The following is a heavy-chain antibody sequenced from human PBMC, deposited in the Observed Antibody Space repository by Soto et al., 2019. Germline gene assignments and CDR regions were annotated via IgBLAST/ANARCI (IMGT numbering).Heavy chain of an antibody. CDR3: ARARMATIGGQPSIPDY. J-gene: IGHJ4*02. V-gene: IGHV1-18*01. D-gene: IGHD5-12*01. CDR2: ISAYNGNT. CDR1: GYTFTSYG. Sequence: QVQLVQSGAEVKKPGASVKVSCKASGYTFTSYGISWVRQAPGQGLEWMGWISAYNGNTNYAQKLQGRVTMTTDTSTSTAYMELRRLRSDDTAVYYCARARMATIGGQPSIPDYWGQGTLVTVSS.